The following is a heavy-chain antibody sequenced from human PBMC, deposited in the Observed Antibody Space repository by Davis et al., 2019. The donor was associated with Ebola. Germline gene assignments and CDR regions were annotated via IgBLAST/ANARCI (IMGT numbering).Heavy chain of an antibody. J-gene: IGHJ5*02. CDR3: ARGPGYCSSTSCYDNWFDP. CDR1: GFTFSDYY. D-gene: IGHD2-2*01. Sequence: GESLKISCAASGFTFSDYYMSWIRQAPGKGLEWVSYISSSSSYTNYADSVKGRFTISRDNAKNSLYLQMNSLRAEDTAVYYCARGPGYCSSTSCYDNWFDPWGQGTLVTVSS. V-gene: IGHV3-11*06. CDR2: ISSSSSYT.